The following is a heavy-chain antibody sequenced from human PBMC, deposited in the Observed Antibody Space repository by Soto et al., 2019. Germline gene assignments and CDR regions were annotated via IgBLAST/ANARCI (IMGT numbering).Heavy chain of an antibody. CDR3: TRTSYYDTSGRQGSFDY. Sequence: SETLSLTCAVYGGSFSGYYWSWIRQPPGKGLEWIGEISHNHLGSTDYSPSLKSRVTISVDTSKNQFSLTLTSVTAADTAVYYCTRTSYYDTSGRQGSFDYWGQGTLVTVSS. D-gene: IGHD3-22*01. CDR2: ISHNHLGST. CDR1: GGSFSGYY. V-gene: IGHV4-34*01. J-gene: IGHJ4*02.